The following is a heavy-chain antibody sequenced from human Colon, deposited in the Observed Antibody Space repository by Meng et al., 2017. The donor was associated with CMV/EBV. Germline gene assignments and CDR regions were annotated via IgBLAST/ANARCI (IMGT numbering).Heavy chain of an antibody. Sequence: GGSLRLSCAASRFAFSFYAMHWVRQAPGKGLEWVAAISKDGTSIYYAESVKGRFTISRDNSKNTLFLQMNSLRPEDTAIYYCARPADVLVIAKGLDYWGQGTLVTV. V-gene: IGHV3-30-3*01. CDR2: ISKDGTSI. J-gene: IGHJ4*02. CDR1: RFAFSFYA. D-gene: IGHD2-15*01. CDR3: ARPADVLVIAKGLDY.